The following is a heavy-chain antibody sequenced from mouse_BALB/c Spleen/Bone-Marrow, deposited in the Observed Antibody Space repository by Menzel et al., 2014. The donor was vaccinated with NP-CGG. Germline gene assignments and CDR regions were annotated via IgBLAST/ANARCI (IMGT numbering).Heavy chain of an antibody. CDR2: ISPANSYT. CDR1: GYTFTGYW. CDR3: TRDVYYGRSDLDY. D-gene: IGHD1-1*01. J-gene: IGHJ2*01. V-gene: IGHV1-69*02. Sequence: VQLQQSGAELVRPGASVKLSCKASGYTFTGYWINWVKQMPGQGLEGIGNISPANSYTKYNQKFKDKATLAADKSSSCTYMQHSSPTSEDSAVYYRTRDVYYGRSDLDYWGQGTTLTVSS.